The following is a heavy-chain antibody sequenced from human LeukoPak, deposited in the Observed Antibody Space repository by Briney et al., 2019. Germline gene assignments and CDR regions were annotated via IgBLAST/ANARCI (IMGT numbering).Heavy chain of an antibody. CDR3: AIAVAGKTAYYFDY. CDR2: IYSGGST. J-gene: IGHJ4*02. Sequence: GGSLRLSCAASGFTVSSSYMSWVRQAPGKGLEWVSVIYSGGSTYYADSVRGRFTISRDNSKNTLYLQMNSLRAEDTAVYYCAIAVAGKTAYYFDYWGQGTLVTVSS. D-gene: IGHD6-19*01. V-gene: IGHV3-66*01. CDR1: GFTVSSSY.